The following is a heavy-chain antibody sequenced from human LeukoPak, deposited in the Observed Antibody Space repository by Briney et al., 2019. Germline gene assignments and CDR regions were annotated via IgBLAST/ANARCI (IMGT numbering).Heavy chain of an antibody. J-gene: IGHJ4*02. D-gene: IGHD2-15*01. CDR2: ISSSGSIK. CDR1: GFTFSTYE. V-gene: IGHV3-48*03. Sequence: GGSLRLSCAASGFTFSTYEVNWVRQAPGKGLEWVSYISSSGSIKNYADSVKGRFTISRDNAKNSLYLQMNSLRAEDTAVYYCAKVSGGYDFDYWGQGTLVTVPS. CDR3: AKVSGGYDFDY.